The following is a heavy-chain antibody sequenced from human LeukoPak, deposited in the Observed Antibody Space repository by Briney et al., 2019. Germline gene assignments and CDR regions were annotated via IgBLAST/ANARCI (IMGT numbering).Heavy chain of an antibody. CDR3: ARPKSYYYDSSGYYY. CDR1: GFTFSDYY. J-gene: IGHJ4*02. CDR2: ISSSGSTI. V-gene: IGHV3-11*01. Sequence: GGSLRLSCAASGFTFSDYYMSWIRQAPGKGLEWVPYISSSGSTIYYADSVKGRFTISRDNAKNSLYLQMNSLRAEDTAVYYCARPKSYYYDSSGYYYWGQGTLVTVSS. D-gene: IGHD3-22*01.